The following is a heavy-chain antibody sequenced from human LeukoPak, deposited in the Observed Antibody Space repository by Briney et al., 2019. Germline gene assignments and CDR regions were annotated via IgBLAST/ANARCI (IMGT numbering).Heavy chain of an antibody. D-gene: IGHD1-26*01. CDR3: VRKNSGSQYGDSYFAS. Sequence: ASVKVSCKASGYIFSSYYMHWVRQAPGQGLEWMGIINPRGGSTTYAQKFQGRVTMTRDPSTSTVYMELSSLRSEDTAEYYCVRKNSGSQYGDSYFASWGQGTLVTVSS. CDR2: INPRGGST. CDR1: GYIFSSYY. J-gene: IGHJ4*02. V-gene: IGHV1-46*01.